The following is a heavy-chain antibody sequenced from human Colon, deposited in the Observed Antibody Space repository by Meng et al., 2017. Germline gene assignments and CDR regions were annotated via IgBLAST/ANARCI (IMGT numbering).Heavy chain of an antibody. J-gene: IGHJ5*02. V-gene: IGHV4-61*01. D-gene: IGHD5-12*01. Sequence: VQQQESGPGLVRPSETLSLNCTVSGGPVISNSYYWNWIRQPPGKGLEWIGFIYYSGSTNYNPSLKSRVTISVNTSKNQFSLKVSSVTAADTAVYYCARDSGYDKNWFDPWGQGTLVTVSS. CDR2: IYYSGST. CDR3: ARDSGYDKNWFDP. CDR1: GGPVISNSYY.